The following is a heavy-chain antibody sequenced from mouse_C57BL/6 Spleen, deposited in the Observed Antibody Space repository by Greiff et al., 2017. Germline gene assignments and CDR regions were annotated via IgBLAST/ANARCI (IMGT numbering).Heavy chain of an antibody. CDR1: GFTFSDAW. D-gene: IGHD1-1*01. J-gene: IGHJ3*01. CDR2: IRNKAINHAT. CDR3: TREDYYGSFAY. Sequence: EVKFEESGGGLVQPGGSMKLSCAASGFTFSDAWMDWVRQSAEKGLEWVAEIRNKAINHATYYAESVKGRFTISRDDSKSSVYLQMNSLRAEDTGIYYCTREDYYGSFAYWGQGTLVTVSA. V-gene: IGHV6-6*01.